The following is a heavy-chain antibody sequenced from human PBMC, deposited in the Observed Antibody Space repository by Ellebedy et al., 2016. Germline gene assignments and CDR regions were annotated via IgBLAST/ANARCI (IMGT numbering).Heavy chain of an antibody. CDR3: ARDGALAVRQFDC. CDR2: TYYRSKWYN. Sequence: SQTLSLTXAISGDSVSSNSAAWNWIRQSPSRGLEWLGRTYYRSKWYNDYALSVNSRITVKPDTSKNQFSLQLDSVTPEDTAVYYCARDGALAVRQFDCWGQGTLVHVSS. CDR1: GDSVSSNSAA. J-gene: IGHJ4*02. D-gene: IGHD6-6*01. V-gene: IGHV6-1*01.